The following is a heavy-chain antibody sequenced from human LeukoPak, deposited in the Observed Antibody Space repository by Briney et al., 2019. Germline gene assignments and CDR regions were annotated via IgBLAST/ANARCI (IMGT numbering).Heavy chain of an antibody. CDR3: ARAIFGVVSRYNWFDP. CDR2: IYHSGST. CDR1: GGSISSGGYS. Sequence: SETLSLTCAVSGGSISSGGYSWSWIRQPPGKGLEWIGYIYHSGSTYYNPSLKSRVTISVDRSKSQFSLKLSSVTAADTAVYYCARAIFGVVSRYNWFDPWGQGTLVTVSS. V-gene: IGHV4-30-2*01. J-gene: IGHJ5*02. D-gene: IGHD3-3*01.